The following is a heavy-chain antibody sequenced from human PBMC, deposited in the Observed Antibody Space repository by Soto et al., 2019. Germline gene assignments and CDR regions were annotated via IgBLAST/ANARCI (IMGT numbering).Heavy chain of an antibody. D-gene: IGHD6-25*01. CDR1: GYSFTSYW. CDR3: ARRAATIRYYGMDV. J-gene: IGHJ6*02. V-gene: IGHV5-10-1*01. Sequence: RGESLKISCKGSGYSFTSYWISWVRQMPGKGLEWMGRIDPSDSYTNYSPSFQGHVTISADKSISTAYLQWSSLKASDTAMYYCARRAATIRYYGMDVWGQGTTVTVSS. CDR2: IDPSDSYT.